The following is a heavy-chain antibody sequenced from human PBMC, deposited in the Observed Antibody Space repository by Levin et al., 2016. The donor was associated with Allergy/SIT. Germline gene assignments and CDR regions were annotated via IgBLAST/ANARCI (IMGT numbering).Heavy chain of an antibody. CDR1: GFTFVDFD. J-gene: IGHJ4*02. CDR3: ARGKRSSTSGWFFFDY. D-gene: IGHD6-19*01. V-gene: IGHV3-53*01. CDR2: IYSAGDT. Sequence: GESLKISCTASGFTFVDFDMTWVRQAPGKGLEWVSSIYSAGDTYYADSVKGRITVSRDNSKNTMFLQMDRLRAEDTAVYYCARGKRSSTSGWFFFDYWGRGTLVTVSS.